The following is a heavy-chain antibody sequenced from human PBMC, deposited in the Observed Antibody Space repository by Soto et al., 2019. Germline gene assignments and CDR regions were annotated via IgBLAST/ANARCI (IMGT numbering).Heavy chain of an antibody. CDR3: VRDGTKTLRDWFDP. Sequence: SETLSLTCTVSGASISGFYWSWIRKSAGKGLEGIGRIYATGTTDYNPSLKSRVMMSVDTSKKQFSLKLRSVTAADTAVYYCVRDGTKTLRDWFDPWGQGISVTVSS. V-gene: IGHV4-4*07. CDR2: IYATGTT. CDR1: GASISGFY. D-gene: IGHD1-1*01. J-gene: IGHJ5*02.